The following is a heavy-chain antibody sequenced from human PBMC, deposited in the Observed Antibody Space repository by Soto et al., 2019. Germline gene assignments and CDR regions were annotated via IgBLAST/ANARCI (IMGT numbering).Heavy chain of an antibody. J-gene: IGHJ4*02. CDR3: AKDRVPYCSSTSCYGSFDY. Sequence: WGALRLSCAASGFTFSSYCLPWVRQAPGKGLAWFSVMTCSGGSKYYADSVKGRFTISRDNSKNTLYLHMNSLRAEDTAVYYCAKDRVPYCSSTSCYGSFDYWGQGTLVTVSS. CDR2: MTCSGGSK. D-gene: IGHD2-2*01. V-gene: IGHV3-23*01. CDR1: GFTFSSYC.